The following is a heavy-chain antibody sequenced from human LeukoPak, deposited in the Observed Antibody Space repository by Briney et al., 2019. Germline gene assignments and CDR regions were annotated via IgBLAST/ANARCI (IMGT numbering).Heavy chain of an antibody. V-gene: IGHV3-9*01. CDR1: GFTFDDYA. J-gene: IGHJ4*02. Sequence: GGSLRLSCAASGFTFDDYAMHWVRQAPGKGLEWVSGISWNSGSIGYADSVKGRFTISRGNAKNSLYLQMNSLRAEDTALYYCAKDKTPLMVYAMPDYWGQGTLVTVSS. CDR3: AKDKTPLMVYAMPDY. CDR2: ISWNSGSI. D-gene: IGHD2-8*01.